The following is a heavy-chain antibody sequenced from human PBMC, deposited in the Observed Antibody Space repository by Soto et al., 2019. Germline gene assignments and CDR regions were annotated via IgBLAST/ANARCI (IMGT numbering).Heavy chain of an antibody. D-gene: IGHD6-13*01. J-gene: IGHJ6*03. V-gene: IGHV1-24*01. CDR1: GYTLTELS. Sequence: ASVKVSCKVSGYTLTELSMHWVRQAPGKGLEWMGGFDPEDGETIYAQKFQGRVTMTEDTSTDTAYMELSSLRSEDTAVYYCATDSGLAAAGTRYYYYYYMDVWGKGTTATVSS. CDR3: ATDSGLAAAGTRYYYYYYMDV. CDR2: FDPEDGET.